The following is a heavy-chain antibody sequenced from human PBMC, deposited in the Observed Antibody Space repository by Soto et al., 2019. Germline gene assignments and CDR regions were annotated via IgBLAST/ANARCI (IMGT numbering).Heavy chain of an antibody. CDR3: AKDTQLRFYGMDV. CDR2: ISWNSGTI. J-gene: IGHJ6*02. V-gene: IGHV3-9*01. CDR1: GFGFDGYA. Sequence: EVQLVESGGGLVQPGRSLRLSCAASGFGFDGYAMHWVRQDPGRGLEWVSGISWNSGTIGYADSVKGRFTISRDHAKNSLYLQMNSLRLEDTAMYYCAKDTQLRFYGMDVWGQGTTVTVSS.